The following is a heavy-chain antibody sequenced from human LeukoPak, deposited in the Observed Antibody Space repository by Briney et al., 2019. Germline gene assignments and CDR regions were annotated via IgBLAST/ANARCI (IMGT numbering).Heavy chain of an antibody. CDR3: AKDGGCSFTASRIAVAGKPLDN. CDR1: GFTFSSYA. V-gene: IGHV3-23*01. D-gene: IGHD6-19*01. J-gene: IGHJ4*02. CDR2: FCDSGDRT. Sequence: GGSLRLSCVASGFTFSSYAMSWVRQAPGKGLEWVSVFCDSGDRTFSADSVKGRFTISRDNSKNTLYLQMNSLRGEDTAVYYGAKDGGCSFTASRIAVAGKPLDNWGQGTLVTVSS.